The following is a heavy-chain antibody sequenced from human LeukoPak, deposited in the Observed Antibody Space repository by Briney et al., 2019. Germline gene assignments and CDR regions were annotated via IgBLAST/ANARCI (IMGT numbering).Heavy chain of an antibody. V-gene: IGHV5-51*01. CDR1: GYSFRNYW. Sequence: GESLKISFQGSGYSFRNYWIAWVGQVPGKGLEWMGIVYPGDSDTRYSPSFQGQVTIPADESTRSGYLQWSSLKASDTAMYYCARHLVKYNYSSPFDYWGQGTLVTVSS. CDR3: ARHLVKYNYSSPFDY. J-gene: IGHJ4*02. D-gene: IGHD5-18*01. CDR2: VYPGDSDT.